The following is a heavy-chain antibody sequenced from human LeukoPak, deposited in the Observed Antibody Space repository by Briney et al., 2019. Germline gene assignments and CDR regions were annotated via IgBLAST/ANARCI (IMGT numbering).Heavy chain of an antibody. Sequence: PSETLSLTCTVSGGSISSYYWSWIRQPPGKGLKWIGEINHSGSTNYNPSLKSRVTISVDTSKNQFSLRLSSVTAADTAVYYCARGGDGDYGRDWFDPWGQGTLVTVSS. V-gene: IGHV4-34*01. CDR3: ARGGDGDYGRDWFDP. CDR2: INHSGST. CDR1: GGSISSYY. J-gene: IGHJ5*02. D-gene: IGHD4-17*01.